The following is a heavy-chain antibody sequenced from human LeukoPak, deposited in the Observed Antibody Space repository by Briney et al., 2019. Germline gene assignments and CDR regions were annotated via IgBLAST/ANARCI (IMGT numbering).Heavy chain of an antibody. CDR3: ARGIQGYITAFDY. Sequence: GGSLRLSCAASGFTVSSNYMSWVRQAPGKGLEWVSIIYGGGSTYYADSVKGRFTISRDNSKNTLFLQMNSLRAEDTAVYYCARGIQGYITAFDYWGQGTLVNVSS. J-gene: IGHJ4*02. D-gene: IGHD5-18*01. V-gene: IGHV3-66*02. CDR2: IYGGGST. CDR1: GFTVSSNY.